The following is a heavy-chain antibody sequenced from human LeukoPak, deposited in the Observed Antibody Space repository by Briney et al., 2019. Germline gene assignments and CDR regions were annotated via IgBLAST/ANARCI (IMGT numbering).Heavy chain of an antibody. V-gene: IGHV1-18*01. J-gene: IGHJ5*02. D-gene: IGHD3-10*01. Sequence: ASVKVSCKASGYTFSSYVISWVRQAPGQGLEWMGWISAYNGNTNYAQKFQGRVTMTTDTSTSTAYMELKSLRSDDTAVYYCASEGWYYGSGNYYWFDPWGQGTLVTVCS. CDR2: ISAYNGNT. CDR1: GYTFSSYV. CDR3: ASEGWYYGSGNYYWFDP.